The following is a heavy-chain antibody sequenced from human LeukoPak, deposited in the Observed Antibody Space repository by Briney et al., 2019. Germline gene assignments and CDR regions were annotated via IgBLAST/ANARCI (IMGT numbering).Heavy chain of an antibody. J-gene: IGHJ4*02. V-gene: IGHV3-7*01. CDR3: AREGAIFGVVIKDLDY. Sequence: GGSLRLSCAASGFTFSSYWMSWVRQAPGKGLEWVANIKQDGSEKYYVDSVKGRFTISRDNAKNSLYPQMNSLRAEDTAVYYCAREGAIFGVVIKDLDYWGQGTLVTVSS. CDR1: GFTFSSYW. D-gene: IGHD3-3*01. CDR2: IKQDGSEK.